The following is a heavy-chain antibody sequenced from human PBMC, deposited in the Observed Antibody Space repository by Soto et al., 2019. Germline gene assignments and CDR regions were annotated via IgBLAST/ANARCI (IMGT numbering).Heavy chain of an antibody. V-gene: IGHV5-51*01. CDR3: ARHRCTNGVCYTDYYFDY. CDR2: IYPGDSDT. CDR1: GYSFTSYW. D-gene: IGHD2-8*01. J-gene: IGHJ4*02. Sequence: EVQLVQSGAEVKKPGESLKISCKGSGYSFTSYWIGWVRQMPGKGLEWMGIIYPGDSDTRYSPSFQGQVTISADKSISTAYLQWSSLKASDTAMYYCARHRCTNGVCYTDYYFDYWGQGTLVTVSS.